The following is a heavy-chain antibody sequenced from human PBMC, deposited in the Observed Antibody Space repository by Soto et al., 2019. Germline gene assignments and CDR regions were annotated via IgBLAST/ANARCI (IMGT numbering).Heavy chain of an antibody. D-gene: IGHD2-21*02. J-gene: IGHJ6*02. CDR1: GFTFNTYF. V-gene: IGHV3-33*08. Sequence: GGSLILSCTTSGFTFNTYFMHLVRPAPGKGLEWVAIIWYDGSNKYYADSVKGRFTISRDNSKNTLYLQMNSLRAEDTALYYCARSDCTGAYCYSWPFNYGVDVCGQGTTVTVSS. CDR2: IWYDGSNK. CDR3: ARSDCTGAYCYSWPFNYGVDV.